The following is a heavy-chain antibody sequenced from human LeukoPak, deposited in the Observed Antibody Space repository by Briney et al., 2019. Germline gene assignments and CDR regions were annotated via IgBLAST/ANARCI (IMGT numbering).Heavy chain of an antibody. D-gene: IGHD5-12*01. CDR1: GDSVSSNSAA. CDR2: TYYRSKWYN. Sequence: SQTLSLTCAISGDSVSSNSAAWNWIRQSPSRGLEWLGRTYYRSKWYNDYAVSVKSRITINPDTSKNQFSLQLNSVTPEDTAVYYCARDPSGYDYSGGYYYYMDVWGKGTTVTISS. V-gene: IGHV6-1*01. J-gene: IGHJ6*03. CDR3: ARDPSGYDYSGGYYYYMDV.